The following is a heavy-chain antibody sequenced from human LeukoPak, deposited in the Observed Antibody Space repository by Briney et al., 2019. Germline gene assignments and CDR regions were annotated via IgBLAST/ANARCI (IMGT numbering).Heavy chain of an antibody. CDR3: ARDWPDSSGYPRGMDV. V-gene: IGHV3-30-3*01. D-gene: IGHD3-22*01. CDR1: GFTFSSYA. CDR2: VSYVGSNK. Sequence: GGSLRLSCAASGFTFSSYAMHWVRQAPGRGLGWVAVVSYVGSNKYYADSVKGRFTISRDNSKNTLYLQMNSLRAEDTAVYYCARDWPDSSGYPRGMDVWGQGTTVTVSS. J-gene: IGHJ6*02.